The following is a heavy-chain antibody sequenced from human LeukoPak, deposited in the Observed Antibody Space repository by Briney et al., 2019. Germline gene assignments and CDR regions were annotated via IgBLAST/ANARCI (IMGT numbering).Heavy chain of an antibody. J-gene: IGHJ5*02. D-gene: IGHD3-10*01. Sequence: SETLSLTCTVSGGSISSYYWSWIRQPPGKGLEGIGYIYYSGSTNYNPSLTSGGTISVDTSKNQFSLKLSSVTAADTAVYYCARGGRYYYGSGSYGNWFDPWGQGTLVTVSS. CDR2: IYYSGST. CDR1: GGSISSYY. CDR3: ARGGRYYYGSGSYGNWFDP. V-gene: IGHV4-59*01.